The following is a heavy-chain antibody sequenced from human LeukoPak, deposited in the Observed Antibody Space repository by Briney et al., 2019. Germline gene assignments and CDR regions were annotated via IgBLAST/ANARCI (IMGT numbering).Heavy chain of an antibody. V-gene: IGHV4-61*02. CDR2: IYTSGST. CDR3: ARVFDSGSQAYFYYMDV. Sequence: SETLSLTCTVSGGSISSGSYYWNWIRQPAGKGLEWIGRIYTSGSTNYNPSLKSRVTMSVDTSKNQFSLKVSSVTAADTAVYYCARVFDSGSQAYFYYMDVWGKGTTVTIFS. CDR1: GGSISSGSYY. D-gene: IGHD3-10*01. J-gene: IGHJ6*03.